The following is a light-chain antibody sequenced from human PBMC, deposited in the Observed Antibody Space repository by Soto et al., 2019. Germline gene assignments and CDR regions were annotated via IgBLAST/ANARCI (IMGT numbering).Light chain of an antibody. CDR2: DAS. Sequence: DIQMTQSPSSLSASVGDRVTITCQASQDISNYLNWYQQKPGKDPKLLIYDASILETGVPSRFSGSGSGTDFTFTISSLQPEYIATYYCQQYDNLPPETLGLGTKXEIK. V-gene: IGKV1-33*01. J-gene: IGKJ3*01. CDR1: QDISNY. CDR3: QQYDNLPPET.